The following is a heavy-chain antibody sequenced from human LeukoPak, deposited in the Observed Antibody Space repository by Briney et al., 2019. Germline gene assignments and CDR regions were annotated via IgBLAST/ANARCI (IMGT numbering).Heavy chain of an antibody. J-gene: IGHJ4*02. CDR1: GYTFTGYY. D-gene: IGHD6-19*01. CDR3: ARADTPTYSSGPYYFDY. Sequence: AASVKVSCKASGYTFTGYYMHWVRQAPGQGLEWMGIINPSGGSTSYAQKFQGRVTMTRDTSTSTVYMELSSLRSEDTAVYYCARADTPTYSSGPYYFDYWGQGTLVTVSS. CDR2: INPSGGST. V-gene: IGHV1-46*01.